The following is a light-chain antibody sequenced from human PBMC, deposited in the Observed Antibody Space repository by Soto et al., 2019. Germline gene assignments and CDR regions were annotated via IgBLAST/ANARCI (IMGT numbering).Light chain of an antibody. J-gene: IGLJ1*01. V-gene: IGLV3-9*01. CDR3: QVWDSSTRYV. CDR1: NIGSKN. Sequence: SYELTQPLSVSVALGQTARITCGGTNIGSKNVHWYQQKPGQAPVLVIYRDSNRPSGIPERFSGSNSGNTATLTISRAQAGDEADYYCQVWDSSTRYVFGTGTKLTVL. CDR2: RDS.